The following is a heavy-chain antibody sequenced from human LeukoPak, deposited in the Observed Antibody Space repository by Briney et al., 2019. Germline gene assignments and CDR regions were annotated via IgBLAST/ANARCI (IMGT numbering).Heavy chain of an antibody. CDR2: IYHSGST. J-gene: IGHJ6*02. V-gene: IGHV4-30-2*01. CDR3: ARVRPYYYYGMDV. CDR1: GGSISSGGYS. Sequence: SQTLSHTCAVSGGSISSGGYSWSWIRQPPGQGLEWIGYIYHSGSTYYNPSLKSRVTISVDRSKNQFSLKLSSVTAADTAVYYCARVRPYYYYGMDVWGQGTTVTVSS.